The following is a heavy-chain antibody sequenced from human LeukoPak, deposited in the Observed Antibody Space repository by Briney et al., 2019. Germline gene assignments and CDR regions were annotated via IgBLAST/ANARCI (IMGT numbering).Heavy chain of an antibody. J-gene: IGHJ5*02. D-gene: IGHD3-10*02. CDR3: ARSDVRFQGSPHNWFDP. V-gene: IGHV4-38-2*01. Sequence: SETLSLTCAVSGYSISSGYYWGWIRQPPVKGLEWLGSIYHSGGTYYNPSLKSRVTISVDTSKNQFSLKLSSVTAADTAVYYCARSDVRFQGSPHNWFDPWGQGTLVTVSS. CDR2: IYHSGGT. CDR1: GYSISSGYY.